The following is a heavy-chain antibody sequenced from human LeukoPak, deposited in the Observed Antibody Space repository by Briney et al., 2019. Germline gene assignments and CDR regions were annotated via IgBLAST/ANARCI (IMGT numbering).Heavy chain of an antibody. CDR2: VGGGIDI. Sequence: GESLRLSCVASGFTFSVHGKTWVRQAPGEGLEWVSSVGGGIDIYYADSVKGRFTASRDDSMKTVYRQMNSLRAETTAVYYCAKDATPHNGIWDNFDHWGQGTPVTVSS. CDR1: GFTFSVHG. D-gene: IGHD1-26*01. J-gene: IGHJ4*02. CDR3: AKDATPHNGIWDNFDH. V-gene: IGHV3-23*01.